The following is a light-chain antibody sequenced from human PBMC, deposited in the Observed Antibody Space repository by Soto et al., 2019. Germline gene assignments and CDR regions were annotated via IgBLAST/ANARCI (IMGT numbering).Light chain of an antibody. V-gene: IGKV3-15*01. CDR3: QQYHNWPLT. Sequence: ETVMTQSPAALSVSPGEKITLSCRARQSVSRNLAWYQQRPGQTPRLVIYGASTRATGILVRFTASGSGTEFTLTISSLQSEDFAVYYCQQYHNWPLTFGGGTKVEIK. CDR2: GAS. CDR1: QSVSRN. J-gene: IGKJ4*01.